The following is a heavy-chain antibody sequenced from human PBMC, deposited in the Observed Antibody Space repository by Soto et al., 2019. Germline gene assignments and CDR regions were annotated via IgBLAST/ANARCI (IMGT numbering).Heavy chain of an antibody. CDR1: RGTFSSYA. CDR3: AGYCSGGSCTIQLLPGPFDY. Sequence: SVKVSCKASRGTFSSYAISWVRQAPGQGLERMGGIIPIFGTANYAQKSQGRVTITADESTSTAYMELSSLRSEDTAVYYCAGYCSGGSCTIQLLPGPFDYWGQGTLVTVSS. V-gene: IGHV1-69*13. J-gene: IGHJ4*02. CDR2: IIPIFGTA. D-gene: IGHD2-15*01.